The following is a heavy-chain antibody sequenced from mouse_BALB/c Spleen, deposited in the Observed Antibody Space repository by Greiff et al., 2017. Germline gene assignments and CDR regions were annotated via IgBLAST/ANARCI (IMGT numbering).Heavy chain of an antibody. D-gene: IGHD6-2*01. J-gene: IGHJ3*01. CDR2: IYPGDGDT. CDR3: ASLDGAWFAY. CDR1: GYTFTSYW. V-gene: IGHV1-87*01. Sequence: VQLQQSGAELARPGASVKLSCKASGYTFTSYWMQWVKQRPGQGLEWIGAIYPGDGDTRYTQKFKGKATLTADKSSSTAYMQLSSLASEDSAVYYCASLDGAWFAYWGQGTLVTVSA.